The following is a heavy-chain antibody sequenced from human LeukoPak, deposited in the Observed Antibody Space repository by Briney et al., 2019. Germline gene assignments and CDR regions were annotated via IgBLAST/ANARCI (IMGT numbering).Heavy chain of an antibody. CDR1: GFTVSEND. D-gene: IGHD6-19*01. Sequence: GGSLRLSCAASGFTVSENDMSWVRQAPGKGLEWVSIVYSGGTTYYAEPVKGRSTITRDKSKNTLYLQMRSPRAEDKAVYYCVRDRWPGLGDFWGQGTTVTVSS. V-gene: IGHV3-66*01. CDR2: VYSGGTT. CDR3: VRDRWPGLGDF. J-gene: IGHJ6*02.